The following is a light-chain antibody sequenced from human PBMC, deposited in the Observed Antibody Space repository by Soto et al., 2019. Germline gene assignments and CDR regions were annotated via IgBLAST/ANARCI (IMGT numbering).Light chain of an antibody. CDR1: ESVSSTY. Sequence: EIVLTQSPDTLSLSPGERATLSCRASESVSSTYLAWYQQKPGQAPRLLIFGASSRATGIPDRFSGSGSGTDFTLTISRLEPEDFAVYYCQQYGISPWTFGQGTKVDIK. J-gene: IGKJ1*01. V-gene: IGKV3-20*01. CDR3: QQYGISPWT. CDR2: GAS.